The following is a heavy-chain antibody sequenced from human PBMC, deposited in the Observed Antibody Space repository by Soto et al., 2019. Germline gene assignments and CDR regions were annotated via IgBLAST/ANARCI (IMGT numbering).Heavy chain of an antibody. J-gene: IGHJ5*02. CDR3: ARDGDIVVVPAAFSWFDP. V-gene: IGHV3-11*01. CDR1: GFTFSDYY. D-gene: IGHD2-2*01. CDR2: ISSSGSTI. Sequence: GGSLRLSCAASGFTFSDYYMSWIRQAPGKGLEWVSYISSSGSTIYYADSVEGRFTISRDNAKNSLYLQMNSLRAEDTAVYYCARDGDIVVVPAAFSWFDPWGQGTLVTVSS.